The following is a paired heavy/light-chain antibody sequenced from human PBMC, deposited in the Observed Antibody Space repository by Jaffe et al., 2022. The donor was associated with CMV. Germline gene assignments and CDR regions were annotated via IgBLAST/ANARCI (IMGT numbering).Heavy chain of an antibody. V-gene: IGHV3-21*01. CDR2: ISSIRSYI. J-gene: IGHJ6*03. CDR3: ARVQGDYYDSGGSYLFYYYYYMDV. D-gene: IGHD3-22*01. CDR1: GFSFSSYS. Sequence: EVQLVESGGGLVKPGGSLRLSCAASGFSFSSYSMHWVRQAPGKGLEWVSSISSIRSYIYYADSVKGRFTISRDNAKNSLYLQMNSLRVEDTAVYFCARVQGDYYDSGGSYLFYYYYYMDVWGKGTTVTVSS.
Light chain of an antibody. CDR1: SSNIGNNY. V-gene: IGLV1-51*01. J-gene: IGLJ2*01. CDR2: DNS. CDR3: GSWDNSLSAGV. Sequence: QSVLTQPPSVSAAPGQKVTISCSGSSSNIGNNYVSWYQQLPGTAPKLLIYDNSRRPSGIPDRFSGSKSGTSATLGITGLQTGDEADYYCGSWDNSLSAGVFGGGTKLTVL.